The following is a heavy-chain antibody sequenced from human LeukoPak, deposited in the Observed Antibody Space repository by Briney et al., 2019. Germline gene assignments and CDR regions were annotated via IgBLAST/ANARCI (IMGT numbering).Heavy chain of an antibody. D-gene: IGHD4-11*01. V-gene: IGHV4-39*01. CDR2: IYYSGST. Sequence: SETLSLTCTVSGGSISSRSYYWGWVRQPPGKGLDWIGSIYYSGSTYYNPSLKSRVTISVDTSKNQFPLKLSSVTAADTAVYYCARRAYSDYGGVPVDPWGQGTLVTVSS. J-gene: IGHJ5*02. CDR1: GGSISSRSYY. CDR3: ARRAYSDYGGVPVDP.